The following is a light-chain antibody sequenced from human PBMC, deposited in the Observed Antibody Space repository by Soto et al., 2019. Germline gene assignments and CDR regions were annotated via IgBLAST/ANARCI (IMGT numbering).Light chain of an antibody. CDR3: QQHSHWPPWT. CDR1: ENVRTF. J-gene: IGKJ1*01. CDR2: GAS. Sequence: EVVLTQSPATLYLSPGERATLACRASENVRTFVDWYQQKPGQATRLLIYGASNRATGIPARFSGSGSGTDFTLAISNLEPEDFAVYYCQQHSHWPPWTFGQGTRVEIQ. V-gene: IGKV3-11*01.